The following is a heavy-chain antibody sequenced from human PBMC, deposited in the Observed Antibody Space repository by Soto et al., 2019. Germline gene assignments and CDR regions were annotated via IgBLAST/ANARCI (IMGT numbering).Heavy chain of an antibody. Sequence: EASVKVSCKASGGTFSSYSISWVRQAPGQGLEWKGRIIPIFGTANYAQKYKGRVTITADESTSNAYKELSSLRSENPAVYYCARVGLTYYYDSRGYYYSWFDPWG. V-gene: IGHV1-69*13. CDR1: GGTFSSYS. CDR2: IIPIFGTA. D-gene: IGHD3-22*01. J-gene: IGHJ5*02. CDR3: ARVGLTYYYDSRGYYYSWFDP.